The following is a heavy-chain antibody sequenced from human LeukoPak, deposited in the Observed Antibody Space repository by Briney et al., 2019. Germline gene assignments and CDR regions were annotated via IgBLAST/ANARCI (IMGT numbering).Heavy chain of an antibody. CDR3: ARGGIQVSGIDEFDY. V-gene: IGHV3-13*01. J-gene: IGHJ4*02. CDR1: GFTFIDYD. CDR2: IGIRGDT. Sequence: GGSLRLSCAASGFTFIDYDMHWVRQVIGKGLDWVSAIGIRGDTHYSGSVKGRFTISRENAESPLYLQMNSLRAEDTAVYYCARGGIQVSGIDEFDYWGQGTLVTVSS. D-gene: IGHD6-19*01.